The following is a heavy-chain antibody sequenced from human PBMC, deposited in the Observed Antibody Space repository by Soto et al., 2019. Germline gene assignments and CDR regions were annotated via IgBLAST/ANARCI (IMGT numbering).Heavy chain of an antibody. CDR2: ISAYNRNT. V-gene: IGHV1-18*01. D-gene: IGHD6-13*01. CDR3: ARVRFEQQMSHFDY. J-gene: IGHJ4*02. Sequence: ASVKVSCKASGYTFTKYGVSWVRQAPGQGKEWMGWISAYNRNTNYAQKLQGRVTMTTDTSKNQFSLQLNSVTHEDTAVYYCARVRFEQQMSHFDYWGQGILVTVSS. CDR1: GYTFTKYG.